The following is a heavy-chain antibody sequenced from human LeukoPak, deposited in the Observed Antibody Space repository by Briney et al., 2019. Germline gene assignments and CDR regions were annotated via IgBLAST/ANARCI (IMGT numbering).Heavy chain of an antibody. CDR3: ARDLIAVAVY. CDR1: GFTFSSYA. Sequence: GGSLRLSCAASGFTFSSYAMHWVRQAPGKGLEWVAVISYDGSNKYYADSVKGRFTISRDNSKNTLYLQMNSLRAEDTAVYYCARDLIAVAVYWGQGTLVTVSS. J-gene: IGHJ4*02. D-gene: IGHD6-19*01. V-gene: IGHV3-30-3*01. CDR2: ISYDGSNK.